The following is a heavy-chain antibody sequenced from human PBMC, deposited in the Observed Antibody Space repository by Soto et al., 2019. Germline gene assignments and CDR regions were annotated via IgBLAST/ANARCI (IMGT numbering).Heavy chain of an antibody. CDR1: GFTFTTYA. D-gene: IGHD6-19*01. J-gene: IGHJ4*02. V-gene: IGHV3-30-3*01. CDR3: ARSIAVAGLDY. Sequence: GGSLRLSCAASGFTFTTYAMHWVRQAPGKGLEWVAVISNDGGKKYFGDSVKGRFTISRDNSKNTVSLQMNSLRDEDTAVYYCARSIAVAGLDYWGQGTQVTSPQ. CDR2: ISNDGGKK.